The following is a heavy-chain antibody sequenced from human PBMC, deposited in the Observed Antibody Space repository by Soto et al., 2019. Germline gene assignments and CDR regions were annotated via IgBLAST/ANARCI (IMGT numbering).Heavy chain of an antibody. J-gene: IGHJ6*02. Sequence: QVQLVQSGAEVKKPGSSVKVSCKASGGTFSSYTISWVRQAPGQGLEWMGRIIPILGIANYAQKFQGRVTITADKSTSTAYMELSSVRSEDTAVYYCASDQAAAVVYYYGMDVWGQGTTVTVSS. CDR3: ASDQAAAVVYYYGMDV. V-gene: IGHV1-69*02. CDR1: GGTFSSYT. CDR2: IIPILGIA. D-gene: IGHD6-13*01.